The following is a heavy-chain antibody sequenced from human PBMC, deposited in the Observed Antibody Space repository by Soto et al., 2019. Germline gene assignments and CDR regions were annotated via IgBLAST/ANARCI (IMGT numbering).Heavy chain of an antibody. J-gene: IGHJ4*02. V-gene: IGHV4-31*03. CDR3: ARGSVVATSTNFDY. CDR2: IYYSGST. CDR1: GGSISSGGYY. Sequence: SETLSLTCTVSGGSISSGGYYWSWIRQHPGKGLEWIGYIYYSGSTYYNPSLKSRVTISVDTSKNQFSLKLSSVTAADTAVYYCARGSVVATSTNFDYWGQGTLVTVSS. D-gene: IGHD5-12*01.